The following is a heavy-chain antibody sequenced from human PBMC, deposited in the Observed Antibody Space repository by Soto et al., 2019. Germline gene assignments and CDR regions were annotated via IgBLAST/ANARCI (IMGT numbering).Heavy chain of an antibody. Sequence: PSETLSLTCSFSGDSVTSHYLTWIRQSPEKRQEWIGYMHYTGFSHYNPSLKSRRTISVDKSKNQFTLQLTSVTVADSAVYYCARGPYLTGSYRAIYFDYWGQGTLVTVSS. D-gene: IGHD3-10*01. CDR3: ARGPYLTGSYRAIYFDY. J-gene: IGHJ4*02. CDR2: MHYTGFS. V-gene: IGHV4-59*02. CDR1: GDSVTSHY.